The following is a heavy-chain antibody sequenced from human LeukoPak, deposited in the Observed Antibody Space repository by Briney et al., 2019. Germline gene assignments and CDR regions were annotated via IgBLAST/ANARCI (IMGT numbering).Heavy chain of an antibody. D-gene: IGHD4-17*01. J-gene: IGHJ4*02. CDR1: GFTFSSYG. CDR2: IWYDGSNK. V-gene: IGHV3-33*01. CDR3: ARHYGDYFDY. Sequence: GGSLRLSCAASGFTFSSYGMHWVRQAPGKGLEWVSVIWYDGSNKYYADSVKGRFTISRDNSKNTLYLQMNSLRAEDTAVYYYARHYGDYFDYWGQGTLVTVSS.